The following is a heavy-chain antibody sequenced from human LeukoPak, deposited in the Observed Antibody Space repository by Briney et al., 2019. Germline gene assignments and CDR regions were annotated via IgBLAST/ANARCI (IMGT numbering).Heavy chain of an antibody. CDR3: ASALRIYYYFDY. CDR2: IQYDGSNQ. V-gene: IGHV3-30*02. CDR1: GFTFSTYG. Sequence: GGSLRLSCAASGFTFSTYGMHWVRQAPGKGLEWVAYIQYDGSNQQYADSVKGRFTISRDNSKNTLYLQMNSLRAEDTAVYYCASALRIYYYFDYWGQGTLVIVSS. J-gene: IGHJ4*02. D-gene: IGHD1-26*01.